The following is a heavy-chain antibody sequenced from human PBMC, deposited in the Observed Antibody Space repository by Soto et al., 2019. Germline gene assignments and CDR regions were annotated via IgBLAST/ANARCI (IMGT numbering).Heavy chain of an antibody. D-gene: IGHD6-6*01. J-gene: IGHJ5*02. CDR2: IIPIFGTA. V-gene: IGHV1-69*12. CDR3: ARYIAARRGWFAP. Sequence: QVQLVQSGAEVKKPGSSVKVSCKASGGTFSSYAISWVRQAPGQGLEWMGGIIPIFGTANYAQKFQGRVTITADESSRTADMELSSLRSEDTAVYYCARYIAARRGWFAPWGQGTLVTVSS. CDR1: GGTFSSYA.